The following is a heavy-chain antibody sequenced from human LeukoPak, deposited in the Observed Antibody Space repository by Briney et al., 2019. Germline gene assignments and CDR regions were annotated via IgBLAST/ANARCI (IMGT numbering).Heavy chain of an antibody. V-gene: IGHV1-18*01. J-gene: IGHJ6*02. CDR2: ISAYNGNT. CDR1: GYTFTSYG. D-gene: IGHD5-18*01. Sequence: GASVKVSCKASGYTFTSYGISWVRQAPGQGLEWMGWISAYNGNTNYAQKLQGRVTMTIDTSTSTAYMELRSLRSDDTAVYYCARGVDTAMVDYYYYYGMDVWGQGTTVTVSS. CDR3: ARGVDTAMVDYYYYYGMDV.